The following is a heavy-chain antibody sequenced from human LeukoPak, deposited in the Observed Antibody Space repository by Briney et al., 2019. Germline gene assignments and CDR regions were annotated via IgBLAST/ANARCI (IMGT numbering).Heavy chain of an antibody. J-gene: IGHJ3*02. CDR1: GGSISSYY. D-gene: IGHD3-22*01. V-gene: IGHV4-59*08. Sequence: PSETLSLTCTLSGGSISSYYWSWIRQPPGKGLEWMGYIYYSGSTNYNPSLKSRVTISVDTSKNQFSLKLSSVTAAHTAVYYCARREGYDSSGYYYRDAFDIWGQGTMVTVSS. CDR3: ARREGYDSSGYYYRDAFDI. CDR2: IYYSGST.